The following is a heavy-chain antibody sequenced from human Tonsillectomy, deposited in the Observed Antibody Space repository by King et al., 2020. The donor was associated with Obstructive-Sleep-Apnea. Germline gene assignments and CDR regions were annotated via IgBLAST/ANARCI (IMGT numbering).Heavy chain of an antibody. Sequence: VQLVESGGGLVQPGGSLRLSCAASGFTFSSYSMNWVRQAPGKGLEWVSYFSSSSSTIYYADSVKGRFTISRDNAKNSLYLQMNSLRAEDTAVYYCAGDSYYYDSSGYYETGIDYWGQGTLVTVSS. CDR1: GFTFSSYS. V-gene: IGHV3-48*04. CDR2: FSSSSSTI. J-gene: IGHJ4*02. CDR3: AGDSYYYDSSGYYETGIDY. D-gene: IGHD3-22*01.